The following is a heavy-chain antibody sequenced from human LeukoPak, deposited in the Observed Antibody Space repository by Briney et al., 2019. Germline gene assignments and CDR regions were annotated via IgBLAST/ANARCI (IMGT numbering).Heavy chain of an antibody. D-gene: IGHD5-18*01. CDR3: ALGYSFGDFDY. CDR2: IQYDGSNK. Sequence: GGSLRLSCAASGFTFSSYGMHRVRQAPDKGLEWVAFIQYDGSNKYYADSVKGRFTISRDNSKNTLYLQMNSLRAEDTAVYYCALGYSFGDFDYWGQGTLVTVSS. J-gene: IGHJ4*02. V-gene: IGHV3-30*02. CDR1: GFTFSSYG.